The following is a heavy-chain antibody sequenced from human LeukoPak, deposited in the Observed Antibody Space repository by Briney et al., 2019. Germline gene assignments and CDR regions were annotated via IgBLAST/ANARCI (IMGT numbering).Heavy chain of an antibody. CDR1: GYTFTGYY. CDR2: IDPNTDGT. Sequence: GASVKVSCKASGYTFTGYYMHWVRQAPGQGLEWMGWIDPNTDGTNYAQKFQGRVTMTTDTSTSTAYMELSRLRSDDTAVYFCATHLGPYSSFDHWGQGTLVTVSS. D-gene: IGHD1-26*01. CDR3: ATHLGPYSSFDH. J-gene: IGHJ4*02. V-gene: IGHV1-2*02.